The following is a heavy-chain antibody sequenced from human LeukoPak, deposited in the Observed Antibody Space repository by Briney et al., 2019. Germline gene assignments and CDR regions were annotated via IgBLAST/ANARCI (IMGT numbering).Heavy chain of an antibody. D-gene: IGHD3/OR15-3a*01. CDR2: IYYTGST. Sequence: PSETLSPTCAVSGGSISSGSYYWGWIRQPPGKGLEWIGSIYYTGSTYYNPSLKSRVTISVDTSKNQFSLNLSSVTAADTAVYYCARLDWSNWCFDLWGRGTLVIVSS. V-gene: IGHV4-39*01. CDR1: GGSISSGSYY. J-gene: IGHJ2*01. CDR3: ARLDWSNWCFDL.